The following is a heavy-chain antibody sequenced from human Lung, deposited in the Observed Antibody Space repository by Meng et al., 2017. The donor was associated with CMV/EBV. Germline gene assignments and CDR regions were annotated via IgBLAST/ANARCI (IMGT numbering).Heavy chain of an antibody. CDR2: ISWNSGTI. Sequence: SLRLXXAASGFTFDEYAMHWARQVPGKGLEWVSGISWNSGTIDYADSVKGRFIISRDNAKNFLYLQMNSLGAEDTALYYCARSLEWSRLTIDFWGQGTXVTVSS. J-gene: IGHJ4*02. CDR1: GFTFDEYA. CDR3: ARSLEWSRLTIDF. V-gene: IGHV3-9*01. D-gene: IGHD3-3*01.